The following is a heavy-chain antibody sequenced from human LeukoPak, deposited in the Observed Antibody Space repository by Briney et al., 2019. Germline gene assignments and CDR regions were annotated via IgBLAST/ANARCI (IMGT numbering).Heavy chain of an antibody. V-gene: IGHV1-18*01. CDR2: ISAYNGNT. D-gene: IGHD2-15*01. CDR3: ARDRGYCSGGSCYFRNWFDP. Sequence: ASVKVSCKASGYTFTSYGISWVRQAPGQGLEWMGWISAYNGNTNYAQKLQGRVTMTTDTSTSTAYMELRSLRSDDTAVYYCARDRGYCSGGSCYFRNWFDPWGQGTLVTVSS. J-gene: IGHJ5*02. CDR1: GYTFTSYG.